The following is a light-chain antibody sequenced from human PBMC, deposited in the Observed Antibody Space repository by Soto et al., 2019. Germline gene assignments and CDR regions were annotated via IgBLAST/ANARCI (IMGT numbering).Light chain of an antibody. CDR2: EVS. CDR3: QSYDSSLSPVV. CDR1: SSDVGGYNY. Sequence: QSALTQPASVSGSPGQSITISCTGTSSDVGGYNYVSWYQQHPGKAPKLMIYEVSNRPSGVSNRFSGSKSGTSASLAITGLQAEDEADYYCQSYDSSLSPVVFGGGTKVTVL. V-gene: IGLV2-14*01. J-gene: IGLJ2*01.